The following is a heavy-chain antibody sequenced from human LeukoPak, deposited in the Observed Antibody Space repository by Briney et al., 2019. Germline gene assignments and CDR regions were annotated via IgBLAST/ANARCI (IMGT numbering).Heavy chain of an antibody. V-gene: IGHV3-11*01. CDR1: GFVVNDYY. Sequence: PGGSLRLSCAASGFVVNDYYMNWIRLAPGKGLEWVSYISSRDNLIYYADSVKGRFTISTDNAKNAVFLQLNRLTVEDTAVYYCAREQWFRWELWGQGVLVTVSS. D-gene: IGHD1-26*01. CDR3: AREQWFRWEL. J-gene: IGHJ4*02. CDR2: ISSRDNLI.